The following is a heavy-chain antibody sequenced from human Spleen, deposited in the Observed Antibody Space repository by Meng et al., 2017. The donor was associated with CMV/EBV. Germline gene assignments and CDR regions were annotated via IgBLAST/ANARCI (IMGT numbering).Heavy chain of an antibody. CDR2: INHSGST. D-gene: IGHD3-10*01. Sequence: QVQLQHWGAGLLKTSELLSLTCAVYGGSFSGYYWSWIRQPPGKGLEWIGEINHSGSTNYNPSLKSRVTISVDTSKNQFSLKLSSVTAADTAVYYCARGRVGRARYYFDYWGQGTLVTVSS. CDR3: ARGRVGRARYYFDY. CDR1: GGSFSGYY. V-gene: IGHV4-34*01. J-gene: IGHJ4*02.